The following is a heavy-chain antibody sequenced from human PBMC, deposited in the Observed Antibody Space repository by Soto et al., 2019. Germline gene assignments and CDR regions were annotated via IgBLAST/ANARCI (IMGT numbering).Heavy chain of an antibody. Sequence: SETLSLTCTVSGGSISSGGYYWSWIRQHPGKGLEWIGYIYYSGSTYYNPSLKSRVTISVDTSKNQFSLKLSSVTAADTAVYYCASERRPYYYDSSGYLNWFDPWGQGTLVTVS. V-gene: IGHV4-31*03. D-gene: IGHD3-22*01. CDR3: ASERRPYYYDSSGYLNWFDP. CDR1: GGSISSGGYY. CDR2: IYYSGST. J-gene: IGHJ5*02.